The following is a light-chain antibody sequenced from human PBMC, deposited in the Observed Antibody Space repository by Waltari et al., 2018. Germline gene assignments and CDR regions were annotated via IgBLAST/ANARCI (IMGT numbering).Light chain of an antibody. V-gene: IGLV1-44*01. CDR3: AAWDDSLNGFV. J-gene: IGLJ1*01. CDR2: SNN. Sequence: QSVLTQPPSASGTPGQRVITPCSGSSSNIGSTTFNWSQQLPGTAPKGLVYSNNQRPSGVPARFSGSKSATSASLAISGLQSEDEADYYCAAWDDSLNGFVFGTGTRFTVL. CDR1: SSNIGSTT.